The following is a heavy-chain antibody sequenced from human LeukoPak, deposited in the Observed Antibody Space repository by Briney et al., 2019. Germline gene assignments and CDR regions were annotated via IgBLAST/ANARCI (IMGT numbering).Heavy chain of an antibody. CDR3: ARGGNPGMDV. CDR1: GDTFTRYD. V-gene: IGHV1-8*01. Sequence: ASVKVSCKASGDTFTRYDINWVRQATGQGLEWIGWMKPKSGNTGYVQKFQGRVTMTRNTPIRPPHMELRRRGAEDQPVYYCARGGNPGMDVWGKGTTVTISS. J-gene: IGHJ6*04. CDR2: MKPKSGNT.